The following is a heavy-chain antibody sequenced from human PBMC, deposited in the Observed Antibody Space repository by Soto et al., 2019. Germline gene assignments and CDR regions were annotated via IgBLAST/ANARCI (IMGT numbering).Heavy chain of an antibody. D-gene: IGHD3-3*01. CDR3: AKGIRFLEWLRNPSDYYYLAV. Sequence: PGGSLRLSCAASGFTFSSYGMHWVRQAPGKGLEWVAVISYDGSNKYYADSVKGRFTISRDNSKNTLYLQMNSLRAEDTAVYYCAKGIRFLEWLRNPSDYYYLAVWGQGTTVTVSS. CDR2: ISYDGSNK. V-gene: IGHV3-30*18. CDR1: GFTFSSYG. J-gene: IGHJ6*03.